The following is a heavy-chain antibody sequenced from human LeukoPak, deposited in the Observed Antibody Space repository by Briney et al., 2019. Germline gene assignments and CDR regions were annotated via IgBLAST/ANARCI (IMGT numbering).Heavy chain of an antibody. D-gene: IGHD2-2*01. CDR3: ASARVQYQLLSPSDY. J-gene: IGHJ4*02. CDR2: ISGSGGST. V-gene: IGHV3-23*01. Sequence: GGSLRLSCAAAGFTFSSYAMNWVRQAPGKGLEWVSGISGSGGSTYYADSVKGRFTISRDNSKNTLYLQMNSLRAEDTAVYYCASARVQYQLLSPSDYWGQGTLVTVSS. CDR1: GFTFSSYA.